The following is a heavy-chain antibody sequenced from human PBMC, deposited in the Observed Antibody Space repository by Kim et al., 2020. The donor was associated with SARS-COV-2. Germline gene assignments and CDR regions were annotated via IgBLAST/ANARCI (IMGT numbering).Heavy chain of an antibody. CDR3: ARGSPYDITGHYGLDA. V-gene: IGHV1-3*01. J-gene: IGHJ6*02. D-gene: IGHD3-9*01. Sequence: ASVKVSCKTSGYNFPSYGIHWVRQAPGQRLEWMGWLNVGNGNTKHSQKFQGRITITRDTSASIVYMELTTLSSEDTAVYYCARGSPYDITGHYGLDAWGQGTTVTVSS. CDR1: GYNFPSYG. CDR2: LNVGNGNT.